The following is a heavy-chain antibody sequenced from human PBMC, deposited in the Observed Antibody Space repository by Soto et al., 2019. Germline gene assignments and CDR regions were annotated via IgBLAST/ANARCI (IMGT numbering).Heavy chain of an antibody. J-gene: IGHJ4*02. D-gene: IGHD5-18*01. CDR3: AAETTDTAMATYYFDY. V-gene: IGHV1-58*01. Sequence: GASVKVSCKASGSTYTSSAVQWVRQARGQRLEWIGWIVVGSGNTNYAQKFQERVTITRDMSTSTAYMELSSLRSEDTAVYYCAAETTDTAMATYYFDYWGQGTLVTVSS. CDR2: IVVGSGNT. CDR1: GSTYTSSA.